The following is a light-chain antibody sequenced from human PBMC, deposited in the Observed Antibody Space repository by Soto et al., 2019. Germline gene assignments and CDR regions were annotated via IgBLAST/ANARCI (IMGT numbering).Light chain of an antibody. CDR3: CSYAGSYILI. CDR1: SSDVGGYNY. V-gene: IGLV2-11*01. J-gene: IGLJ2*01. Sequence: QSALTQPRSMSGSPGQSVTLFCTGTSSDVGGYNYVSWYQQPPGKVPKLMIFDVSKRPSGVPDRFSGFKSGNTASPTISGLQAEDEADYHCCSYAGSYILIFGGGTKLTVL. CDR2: DVS.